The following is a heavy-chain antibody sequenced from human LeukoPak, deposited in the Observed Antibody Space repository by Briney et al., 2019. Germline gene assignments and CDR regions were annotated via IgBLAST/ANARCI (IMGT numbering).Heavy chain of an antibody. CDR1: GYMFSNYW. Sequence: GESLKISCKGSGYMFSNYWFGWVRQMPGKSLEWMGTIYPGDSDTTYSPSLQGQVTISADKSISTAYLQWNSLKASDTAMYFCARQTSSSSRVDFWGQGTLVTVSS. CDR3: ARQTSSSSRVDF. V-gene: IGHV5-51*01. J-gene: IGHJ4*02. D-gene: IGHD6-6*01. CDR2: IYPGDSDT.